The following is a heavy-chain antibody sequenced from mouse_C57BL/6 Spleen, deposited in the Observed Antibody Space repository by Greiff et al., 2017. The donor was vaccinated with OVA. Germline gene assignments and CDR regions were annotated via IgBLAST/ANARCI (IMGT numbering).Heavy chain of an antibody. CDR3: ARHPSSGAMDY. V-gene: IGHV2-9-1*01. D-gene: IGHD1-1*01. CDR1: GFSLTSYA. Sequence: VKLVESGPGLVAPSQSLSITCTVSGFSLTSYAISWVRQPPGKGLEWLGEIWTGGGTNYNSALKSRLSISKDNSKSQCFLKMNSLQTDETARYYCARHPSSGAMDYWGQGTSVTVSS. CDR2: IWTGGGT. J-gene: IGHJ4*01.